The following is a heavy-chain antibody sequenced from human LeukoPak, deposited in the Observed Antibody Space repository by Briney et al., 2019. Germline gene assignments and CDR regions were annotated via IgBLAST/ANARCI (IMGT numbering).Heavy chain of an antibody. Sequence: GGSLRLSSAALGVTFSKARLSCVRQAPGKGVERVGRIKSKAHGGTIDYAARVEGRFTISRDDSKNTLYLQMNSLKSEDTAVYYCATEYYGMDDWGQGTTVTVSS. CDR2: IKSKAHGGTI. CDR1: GVTFSKAR. CDR3: ATEYYGMDD. V-gene: IGHV3-15*01. J-gene: IGHJ6*02.